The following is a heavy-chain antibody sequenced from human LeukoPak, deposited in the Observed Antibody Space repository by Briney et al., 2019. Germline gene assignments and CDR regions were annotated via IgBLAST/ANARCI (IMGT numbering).Heavy chain of an antibody. CDR2: INPNSGGT. J-gene: IGHJ4*02. D-gene: IGHD1-26*01. CDR3: ARTKIVGATPYY. CDR1: GYTFTGYY. V-gene: IGHV1-2*02. Sequence: ASVKVSCKASGYTFTGYYMHWVRQAPGQGLEWMGWINPNSGGTNYAQKFQGRVTMTRDTSISTAYMELSRLRSDDTAVYNCARTKIVGATPYYWGQGTLVTVSS.